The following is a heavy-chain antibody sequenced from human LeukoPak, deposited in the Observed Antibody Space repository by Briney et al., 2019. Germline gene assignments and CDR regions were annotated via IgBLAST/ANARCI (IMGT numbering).Heavy chain of an antibody. Sequence: SETLSLTCTVSGGTIRGYYWSWIRQPPGKELEWIGHIDYSGSTTYNPSLKSRVTISVDTSKNEFSLKLSSVTAADTAVYYCARTTEGYCRGTTCYYYYYYMNVWGKGTTVTVSS. J-gene: IGHJ6*03. CDR3: ARTTEGYCRGTTCYYYYYYMNV. CDR2: IDYSGST. CDR1: GGTIRGYY. V-gene: IGHV4-59*01. D-gene: IGHD2-2*01.